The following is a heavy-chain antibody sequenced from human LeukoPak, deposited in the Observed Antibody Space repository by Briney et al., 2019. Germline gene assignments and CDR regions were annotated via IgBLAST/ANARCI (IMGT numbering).Heavy chain of an antibody. CDR2: ISSSSSYI. Sequence: PGGSLRLSCAASGFTFSSYSMNWVRQAPGKGLEWVSSISSSSSYIYYADSVKGRFTISRDNAKNSLYLQMNSLRAEDTAVYYCARDHSSCSGGSCYYYYYYMGVWGKGTTVTISS. V-gene: IGHV3-21*01. CDR3: ARDHSSCSGGSCYYYYYYMGV. D-gene: IGHD2-15*01. CDR1: GFTFSSYS. J-gene: IGHJ6*03.